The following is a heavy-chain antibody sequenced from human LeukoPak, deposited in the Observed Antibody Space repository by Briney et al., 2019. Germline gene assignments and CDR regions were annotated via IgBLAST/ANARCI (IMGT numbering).Heavy chain of an antibody. D-gene: IGHD2-15*01. CDR1: GGSISSSNW. CDR2: IYHSGST. Sequence: SGTLSLTCAVSGGSISSSNWWSWVRQPPGKELEWIGGIYHSGSTNYNPSLKSRVTISVDKSKNQFSLKLSSVTAADTAVYYCARVLNRGSWYGSYYFDYWGQGTLVTVSS. J-gene: IGHJ4*02. CDR3: ARVLNRGSWYGSYYFDY. V-gene: IGHV4-4*02.